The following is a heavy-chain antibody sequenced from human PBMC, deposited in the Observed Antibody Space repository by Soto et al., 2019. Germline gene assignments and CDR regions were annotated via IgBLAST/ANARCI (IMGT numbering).Heavy chain of an antibody. D-gene: IGHD6-13*01. CDR1: GGSISSGGYY. CDR3: ARGKTVAAAGPFDF. J-gene: IGHJ4*02. Sequence: SETLSLTCTVSGGSISSGGYYWSWIRQHPGKGLEWIGYIYYSGSTYYNPSLKSRVTISVDTSKNQFSLKLSSVTAADTAVYYCARGKTVAAAGPFDFWGQGTLVTVSS. CDR2: IYYSGST. V-gene: IGHV4-31*03.